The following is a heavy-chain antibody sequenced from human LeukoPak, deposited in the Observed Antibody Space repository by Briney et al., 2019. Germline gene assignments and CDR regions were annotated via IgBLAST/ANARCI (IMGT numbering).Heavy chain of an antibody. V-gene: IGHV3-7*01. CDR2: IKQDGSEK. D-gene: IGHD6-19*01. CDR1: GFTFSSYW. CDR3: ARDPYSSGRPSYYYYGMDV. Sequence: PGGSLRLSCAASGFTFSSYWMSWVRQAPGKGLEWVANIKQDGSEKYYVDSVKGRFTISRDNAKNSLYLQMNSLRAEDTAVYYCARDPYSSGRPSYYYYGMDVWGQGTTVTASS. J-gene: IGHJ6*02.